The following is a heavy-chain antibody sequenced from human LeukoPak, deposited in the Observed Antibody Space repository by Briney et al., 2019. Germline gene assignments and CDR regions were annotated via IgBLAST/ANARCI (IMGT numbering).Heavy chain of an antibody. D-gene: IGHD6-13*01. Sequence: SETLSLTCTVSGGSISSSSYYWGWIRQPPGKGLEWIGSIYYSGSTYYNPSLKSRVTISVDTSKNQFSLKLSSLTAADTAVYYCAKCSSAFDELYYMDVSGKGNT. J-gene: IGHJ6*03. CDR3: AKCSSAFDELYYMDV. V-gene: IGHV4-39*07. CDR1: GGSISSSSYY. CDR2: IYYSGST.